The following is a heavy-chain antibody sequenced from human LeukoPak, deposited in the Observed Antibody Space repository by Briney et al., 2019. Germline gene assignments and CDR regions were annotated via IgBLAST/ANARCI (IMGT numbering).Heavy chain of an antibody. CDR1: GFIFRIYG. D-gene: IGHD5-18*01. J-gene: IGHJ4*02. Sequence: GGSLRLSCAASGFIFRIYGMHWVRQAPGKGLEWVALISYEGDSTYYADSVKGRFTISRDNSKDMLYLQMNSLRAEDTAVYYCARDDSYGLDYWGQGTLVTVSS. CDR2: ISYEGDST. V-gene: IGHV3-30*03. CDR3: ARDDSYGLDY.